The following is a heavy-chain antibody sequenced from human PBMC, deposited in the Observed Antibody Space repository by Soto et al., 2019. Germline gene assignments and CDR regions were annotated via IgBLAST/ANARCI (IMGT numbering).Heavy chain of an antibody. CDR2: ISFDASDK. CDR1: GITFSSYT. Sequence: QVQLVESGGGVVQPGRSLSLSCTNSGITFSSYTMHLVRQAPGKGLEWVALISFDASDKYYADSVKGRFSIARDNSKNTLFLQMDSLRPDETAVSYCARDRLPLGEVSLIGYFDYWVRGTLVGVSS. D-gene: IGHD3-16*01. V-gene: IGHV3-30*01. J-gene: IGHJ4*02. CDR3: ARDRLPLGEVSLIGYFDY.